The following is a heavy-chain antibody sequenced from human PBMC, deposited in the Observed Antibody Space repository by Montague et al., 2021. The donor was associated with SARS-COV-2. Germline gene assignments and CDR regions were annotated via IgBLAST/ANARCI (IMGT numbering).Heavy chain of an antibody. CDR2: IYHTGGT. CDR3: ARKGSGRSDLAH. V-gene: IGHV4-4*02. CDR1: GDSISTSDW. Sequence: SETLSLTCVVSGDSISTSDWWTWVRLPPGKGLEWVGGIYHTGGTKYKPSRQSRVSMSVDNSWNQFSLRLTSVTAADTAIDYCARKGSGRSDLAHWGQGTLVTVSS. J-gene: IGHJ4*02. D-gene: IGHD1-26*01.